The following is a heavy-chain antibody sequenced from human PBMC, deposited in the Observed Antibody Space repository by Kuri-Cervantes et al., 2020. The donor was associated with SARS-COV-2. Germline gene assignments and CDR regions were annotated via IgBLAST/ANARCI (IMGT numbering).Heavy chain of an antibody. J-gene: IGHJ4*02. CDR3: ARRGYYDSSGSLDY. V-gene: IGHV2-5*02. CDR1: GFSLSTSGVG. D-gene: IGHD3-22*01. Sequence: SGPTLVKPTQTLTLTCTFSGFSLSTSGVGVGWIRQPPGKALEWLALIYWDDDKRYSPSLKSRLTITKDTSKNQVVLTMTNMDPVDAATYYCARRGYYDSSGSLDYWGQGTLVTVSS. CDR2: IYWDDDK.